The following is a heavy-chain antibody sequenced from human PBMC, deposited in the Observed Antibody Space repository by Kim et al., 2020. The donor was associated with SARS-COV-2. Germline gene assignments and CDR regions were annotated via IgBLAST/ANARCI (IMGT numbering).Heavy chain of an antibody. CDR1: GGSISSSNW. CDR3: ARRGTYYYDSSGYLAEWKILDY. V-gene: IGHV4-4*02. D-gene: IGHD3-22*01. Sequence: SETLSLTCAVSGGSISSSNWWSWVRQPPGKGLEWIGEIYHSGSTNYNPSLKSRVTISVDKSKNQFSLKLSSVTAADTAVYYCARRGTYYYDSSGYLAEWKILDYWGRGTLVTVSS. J-gene: IGHJ4*02. CDR2: IYHSGST.